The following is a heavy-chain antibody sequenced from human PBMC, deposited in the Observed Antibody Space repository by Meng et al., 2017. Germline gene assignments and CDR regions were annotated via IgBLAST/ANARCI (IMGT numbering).Heavy chain of an antibody. J-gene: IGHJ4*02. Sequence: QVQWVQFGAEVKEPGASVKLPCRASGYTFIDAYVHWVRQAPGQGLEWMGRIIPSSGDANSAQKFLGRVTLTWDTSISTAYMELSSLRSDDTAIYYCARDGGNYDFDYWGQGTLVTVSS. CDR2: IIPSSGDA. D-gene: IGHD1-7*01. CDR1: GYTFIDAY. CDR3: ARDGGNYDFDY. V-gene: IGHV1-2*06.